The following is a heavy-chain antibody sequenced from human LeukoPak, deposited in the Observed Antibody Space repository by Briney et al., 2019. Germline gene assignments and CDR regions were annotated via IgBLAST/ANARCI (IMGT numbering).Heavy chain of an antibody. V-gene: IGHV1-2*02. J-gene: IGHJ4*02. CDR2: INPNSGGT. CDR3: ARVQGNYDYTL. D-gene: IGHD3-3*01. Sequence: ASMKVSCKASGYTFTGYYMHWVRQAPGQGLEWLGWINPNSGGTNYAQKFQGRVTMTRDTSISTAYMELSRLRSDDTAVYYCARVQGNYDYTLWGQGTLVTVSS. CDR1: GYTFTGYY.